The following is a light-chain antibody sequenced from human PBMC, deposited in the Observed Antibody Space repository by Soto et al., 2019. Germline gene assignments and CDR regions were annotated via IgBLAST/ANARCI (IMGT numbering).Light chain of an antibody. V-gene: IGKV3-20*01. Sequence: EIVLKQSPGTLSLSPGERATLSCRASQSVSNYLAWYQQKPGQAPRLLIYGASIRATGIPDRFSGSGSGTDYTLTISRLEPEDFAVYYCQQYGTFRTFGQGTKVEIK. CDR2: GAS. CDR1: QSVSNY. J-gene: IGKJ1*01. CDR3: QQYGTFRT.